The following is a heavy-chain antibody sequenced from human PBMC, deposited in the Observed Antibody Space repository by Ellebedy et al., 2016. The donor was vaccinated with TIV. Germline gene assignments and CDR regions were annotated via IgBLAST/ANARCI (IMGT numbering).Heavy chain of an antibody. CDR2: INSDGSST. V-gene: IGHV3-74*01. Sequence: PGGSLRLSCAASGFTFSSYWMHWVRQTPGKGLVWVARINSDGSSTVYADSVKGRFTISRDNAKNTLYLQMNSLRAEDTAVYYCARNRYCSAGDCYALGYWGQGTLVTVSS. D-gene: IGHD2-21*02. J-gene: IGHJ4*02. CDR1: GFTFSSYW. CDR3: ARNRYCSAGDCYALGY.